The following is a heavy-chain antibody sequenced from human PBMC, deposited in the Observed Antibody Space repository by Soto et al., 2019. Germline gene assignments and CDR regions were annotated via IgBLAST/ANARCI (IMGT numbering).Heavy chain of an antibody. Sequence: GGSLRFSCAASGFTFSSYAMHWVRQAPGKGLEWVAVISYDGSNKYYADSVKGRFTISRDNSKNTLYLQMNSLRAEDTAVYYCAREGGSSWYYYYYGMDVWGQGTTVTVSS. D-gene: IGHD6-13*01. CDR1: GFTFSSYA. J-gene: IGHJ6*02. V-gene: IGHV3-30-3*01. CDR3: AREGGSSWYYYYYGMDV. CDR2: ISYDGSNK.